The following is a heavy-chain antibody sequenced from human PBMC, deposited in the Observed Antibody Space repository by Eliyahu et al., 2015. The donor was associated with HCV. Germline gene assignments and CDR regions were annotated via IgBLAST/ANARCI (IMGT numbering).Heavy chain of an antibody. V-gene: IGHV4-39*01. CDR3: TSREKFSGISYPYYYGIDV. CDR2: IYYTGST. D-gene: IGHD1-26*01. J-gene: IGHJ6*02. Sequence: QLQLQESGPGLVKPSETLSLSCTVXGGSISSNNYYWGWIRQPPGKGLEWIGSIYYTGSTYYNPSLNSRVTISVDTSKNQFSLKLTSVTAADTAVYYCTSREKFSGISYPYYYGIDVWGQGTTVTVSS. CDR1: GGSISSNNYY.